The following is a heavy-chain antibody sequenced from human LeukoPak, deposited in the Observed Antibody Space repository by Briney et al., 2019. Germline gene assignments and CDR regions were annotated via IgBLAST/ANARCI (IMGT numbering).Heavy chain of an antibody. D-gene: IGHD5-12*01. V-gene: IGHV4-34*12. CDR3: VREHNIVIPSERTYYYYYMDV. CDR1: GGTFSDYY. J-gene: IGHJ6*03. Sequence: PSETLSLTCAVYGGTFSDYYWSWIRQSPGKGLEWIGEVMDSGRTNYNPSLKSRVTISIDTSKNQFSLSLSSMTAADTGVYYCVREHNIVIPSERTYYYYYMDVWGKGTTVTVSS. CDR2: VMDSGRT.